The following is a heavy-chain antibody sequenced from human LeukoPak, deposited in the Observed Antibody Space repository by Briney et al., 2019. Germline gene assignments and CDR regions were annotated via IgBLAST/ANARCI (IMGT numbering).Heavy chain of an antibody. D-gene: IGHD3-3*01. CDR3: ASLPYDFWSGYYSGYFDY. Sequence: PSETLSLTCTVSGGSISSSSYYWGWIRQPPGKGLEWIGSIYYSGSTYYNPSLKSRVTISVDTSKNQFSLKLSSVTAADTAVYYCASLPYDFWSGYYSGYFDYWCQGTLVTVSS. J-gene: IGHJ4*02. CDR2: IYYSGST. V-gene: IGHV4-39*01. CDR1: GGSISSSSYY.